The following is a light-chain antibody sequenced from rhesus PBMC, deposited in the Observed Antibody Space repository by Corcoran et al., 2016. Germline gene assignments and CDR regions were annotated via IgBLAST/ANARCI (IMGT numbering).Light chain of an antibody. CDR1: QSLLHNNGNTY. CDR2: GGS. Sequence: DIVMTQTPLSLPITPGEPDSISCRSSQSLLHNNGNTYLHWYLQKPGQSPPLLIYGGSTRASGVPDRFSGSGSGTDFTLKISKVEAEDVGLYYCVQAIACPFTFGPGTKRDIK. V-gene: IGKV2-72*01. CDR3: VQAIACPFT. J-gene: IGKJ3*01.